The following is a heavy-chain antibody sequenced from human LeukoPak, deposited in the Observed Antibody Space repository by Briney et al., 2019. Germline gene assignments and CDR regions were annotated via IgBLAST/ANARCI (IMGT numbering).Heavy chain of an antibody. CDR1: GGTFSSYA. J-gene: IGHJ1*01. CDR3: ARAAQPTYCSGGSCYIAEYFQH. D-gene: IGHD2-15*01. V-gene: IGHV1-69*04. Sequence: SVKVSCKASGGTFSSYAISWVRQAPGQGLEWMGRIIPILGIANYAQKFQGRVTITADKSTGTAYMELSSLRSEDTAVYYCARAAQPTYCSGGSCYIAEYFQHWGQGTLVTVSS. CDR2: IIPILGIA.